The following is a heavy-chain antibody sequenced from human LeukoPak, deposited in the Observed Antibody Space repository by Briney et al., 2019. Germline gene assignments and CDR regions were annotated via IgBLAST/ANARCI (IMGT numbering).Heavy chain of an antibody. D-gene: IGHD2-2*01. CDR1: GFTFSSYG. CDR3: ARVLRVPNRGYCSSTSCPYYFDY. CDR2: IWYGGSNK. J-gene: IGHJ4*02. V-gene: IGHV3-33*08. Sequence: GGSLRLSCAASGFTFSSYGMHWVRQAPGKGLEWVAVIWYGGSNKYYADSVKGRFTISRDNSKNTLYLQMNSLRAEDTAVYYCARVLRVPNRGYCSSTSCPYYFDYWGQGTLVTVSS.